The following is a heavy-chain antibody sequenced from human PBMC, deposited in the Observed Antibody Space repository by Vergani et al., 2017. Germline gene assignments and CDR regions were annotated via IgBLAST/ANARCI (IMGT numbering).Heavy chain of an antibody. CDR1: GGSISSSNC. CDR2: IYHSGST. V-gene: IGHV4-4*02. CDR3: ARGGITIFGVAGNWFDP. D-gene: IGHD3-3*01. Sequence: QVQLQESGPGLVKPSWTLSLTCSVSGGSISSSNCWSWFRQPPGKGLGWFGEIYHSGSTNYNPSRKSRVTISVDKSKNQFSLKLSSVTAADTAVYYCARGGITIFGVAGNWFDPWGQGTLVTVSS. J-gene: IGHJ5*02.